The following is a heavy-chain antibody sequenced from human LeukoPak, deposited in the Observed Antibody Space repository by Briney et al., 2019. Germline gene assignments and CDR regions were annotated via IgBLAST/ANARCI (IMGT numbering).Heavy chain of an antibody. J-gene: IGHJ4*02. V-gene: IGHV4-34*01. Sequence: SETLSLTCAVYGGSFSGYYWSWIRQPPGKGLEWIGEINHSGSTNYNPSLKSRVTISVDTSNNQFSLTLSSVTAADTAVYYCARGQKYRNGYTVTELGSGYFDYWGQGTLVTVSS. CDR3: ARGQKYRNGYTVTELGSGYFDY. D-gene: IGHD5-18*01. CDR1: GGSFSGYY. CDR2: INHSGST.